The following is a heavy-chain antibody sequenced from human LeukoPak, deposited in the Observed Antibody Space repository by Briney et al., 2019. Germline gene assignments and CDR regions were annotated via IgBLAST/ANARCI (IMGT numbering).Heavy chain of an antibody. V-gene: IGHV4-59*02. CDR2: IYYTGSA. D-gene: IGHD3-10*01. Sequence: SETLSLTCTVSGDSVSPYYWNWIRQPPGKGLEWIGYIYYTGSADYNPALKSRVTISVDTSKNQFSLKLSSVTAADTAVYFCARDMVPGDYWGQGTLVTVSS. CDR1: GDSVSPYY. CDR3: ARDMVPGDY. J-gene: IGHJ4*02.